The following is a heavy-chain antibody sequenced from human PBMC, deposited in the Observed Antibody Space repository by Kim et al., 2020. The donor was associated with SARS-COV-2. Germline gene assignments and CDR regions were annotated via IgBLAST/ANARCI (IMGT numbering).Heavy chain of an antibody. CDR3: ARDLTPPPDYDILTGFNGAFDY. J-gene: IGHJ4*02. D-gene: IGHD3-9*01. CDR1: GGSISSSSYY. CDR2: IYYSGST. Sequence: SETLSLTCTVSGGSISSSSYYWGWIRQPPGKGLEWIGSIYYSGSTYYNPSLKSRVTISVDTSKNQFSLKLSSVTAADTAVYYCARDLTPPPDYDILTGFNGAFDYWGQGTLVTVSS. V-gene: IGHV4-39*07.